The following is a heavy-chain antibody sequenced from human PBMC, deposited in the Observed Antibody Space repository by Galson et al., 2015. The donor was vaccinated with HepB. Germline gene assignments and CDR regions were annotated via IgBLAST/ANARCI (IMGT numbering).Heavy chain of an antibody. D-gene: IGHD1-26*01. CDR1: GDSVSSNSAA. Sequence: CAISGDSVSSNSAAWNWIRQSPSRGLEWLGRTYYRSKWYNDYAVSVKSRITINPDTSKNQFSLQLNSATPEDTAVYYCARGARSYFNWYFDLWGRGTLVTVSS. CDR3: ARGARSYFNWYFDL. J-gene: IGHJ2*01. V-gene: IGHV6-1*01. CDR2: TYYRSKWYN.